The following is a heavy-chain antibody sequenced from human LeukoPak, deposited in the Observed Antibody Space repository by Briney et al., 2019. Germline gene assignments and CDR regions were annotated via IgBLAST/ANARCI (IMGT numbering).Heavy chain of an antibody. J-gene: IGHJ4*02. CDR1: GGTFSGYY. CDR2: INHSGTT. D-gene: IGHD3-22*01. CDR3: ARGVQSHYYDSSGYGRYFDS. Sequence: SETLSLTCAVYGGTFSGYYWSWLRHFPGEGLEWIGEINHSGTTNRKPSLKSRFAISADTSKNQFYLRFPSVNAADTAIYHCARGVQSHYYDSSGYGRYFDSWGQGTPVTVSS. V-gene: IGHV4-34*01.